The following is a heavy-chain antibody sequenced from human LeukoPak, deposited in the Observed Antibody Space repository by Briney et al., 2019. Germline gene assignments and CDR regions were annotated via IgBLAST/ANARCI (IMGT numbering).Heavy chain of an antibody. J-gene: IGHJ6*03. Sequence: GGTLRLSCAASGFMFSSYAMSWVRQAPGKGLEWVSAISGSGGSTNYADPVKGRFTISRDNSKNALYLQMNSLRAEDTAVYYCAKAGRGCGDYVDYMDVWGKGTTVTVSS. CDR3: AKAGRGCGDYVDYMDV. V-gene: IGHV3-23*01. D-gene: IGHD4-17*01. CDR2: ISGSGGST. CDR1: GFMFSSYA.